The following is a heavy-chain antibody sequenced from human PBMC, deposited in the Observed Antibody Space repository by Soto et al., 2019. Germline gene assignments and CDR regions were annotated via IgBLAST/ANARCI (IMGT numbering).Heavy chain of an antibody. J-gene: IGHJ4*02. Sequence: GGSLRLSCAPSRFIVSSSYMSWVRQAPGKGLEWVSIIETGGTTYYRDSGKGRFTNSRDDSKNTLFLQMNDLRVDDTAVYYCARDPPHGDYWGQGTLVTVSS. CDR2: IETGGTT. V-gene: IGHV3-66*01. CDR3: ARDPPHGDY. CDR1: RFIVSSSY.